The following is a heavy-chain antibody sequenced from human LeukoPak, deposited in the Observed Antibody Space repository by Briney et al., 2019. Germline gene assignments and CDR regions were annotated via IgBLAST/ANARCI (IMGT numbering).Heavy chain of an antibody. V-gene: IGHV4-61*02. CDR2: IYTSGST. Sequence: SETLSLTCTVSGGSISSGSYYWSWIRQPAGKGLEWIGRIYTSGSTNYNPSLKSRVTISVDTSKNQFSLKLSSVTAADTAVYYCARGPLYDFWSGYYRVETALAYYYMDVWGKGTTVTVSS. CDR1: GGSISSGSYY. J-gene: IGHJ6*03. CDR3: ARGPLYDFWSGYYRVETALAYYYMDV. D-gene: IGHD3-3*01.